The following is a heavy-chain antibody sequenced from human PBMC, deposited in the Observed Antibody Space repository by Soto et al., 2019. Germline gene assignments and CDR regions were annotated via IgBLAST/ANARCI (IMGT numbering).Heavy chain of an antibody. CDR3: ARVRITMVRGVTSVYYGMDV. D-gene: IGHD3-10*01. V-gene: IGHV1-2*02. CDR1: GYTFTGYY. Sequence: VASVKVSCKASGYTFTGYYMHWVRQAPGQGLEWMGWINPNSGGTNYAQKFQGRVTMTRDTSISTAYMELSRLRSDDTAVYYCARVRITMVRGVTSVYYGMDVWGQGTTVTVSS. J-gene: IGHJ6*02. CDR2: INPNSGGT.